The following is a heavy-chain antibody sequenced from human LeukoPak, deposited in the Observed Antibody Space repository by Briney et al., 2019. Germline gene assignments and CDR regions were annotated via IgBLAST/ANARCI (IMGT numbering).Heavy chain of an antibody. CDR1: GFTFDDYA. CDR3: AKADCSSTICSFDY. J-gene: IGHJ4*02. CDR2: ISWNSGNI. D-gene: IGHD2-2*01. Sequence: AGGSLRLSCAASGFTFDDYAMHWVRQVPGKGLEWVSGISWNSGNIGYADSVKGRFTISRDNAKNALYLQMNSLRAEDMALYYCAKADCSSTICSFDYWGQGTLVTVSS. V-gene: IGHV3-9*03.